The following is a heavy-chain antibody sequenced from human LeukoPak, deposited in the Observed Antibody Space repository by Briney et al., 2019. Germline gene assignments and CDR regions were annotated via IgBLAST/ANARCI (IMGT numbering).Heavy chain of an antibody. D-gene: IGHD3-16*01. V-gene: IGHV3-30*04. CDR2: ISYSGDNK. CDR3: AKDWDWGSLDY. J-gene: IGHJ4*02. Sequence: GGSLRLSCAASGFNLTNYAMHWVRQAPGKGLEWVTLISYSGDNKYYADSVKGRFTFSRDNSKNTLYLQMNSLRAEDTAVYYCAKDWDWGSLDYWGQGTLVTVSS. CDR1: GFNLTNYA.